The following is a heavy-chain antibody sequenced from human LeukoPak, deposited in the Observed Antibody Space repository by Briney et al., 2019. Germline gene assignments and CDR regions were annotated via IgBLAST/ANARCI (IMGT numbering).Heavy chain of an antibody. J-gene: IGHJ4*02. Sequence: GGSLRLSCAASGFTLSNYWMHWVRQAPGKGLVWVSRINADGSSASYADSVKGRFTISRDNAKNSLYLQMSSLRAEDTAVYYCARGGGKFDYWGQGTLVTVSS. D-gene: IGHD3-10*01. CDR1: GFTLSNYW. V-gene: IGHV3-74*01. CDR3: ARGGGKFDY. CDR2: INADGSSA.